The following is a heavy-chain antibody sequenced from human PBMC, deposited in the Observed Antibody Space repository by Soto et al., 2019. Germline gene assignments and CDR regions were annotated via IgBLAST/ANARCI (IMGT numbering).Heavy chain of an antibody. CDR1: GGSFRGYY. V-gene: IGHV4-34*01. CDR3: ARGIYMSSSSRGSGWFDS. J-gene: IGHJ5*01. D-gene: IGHD6-6*01. Sequence: PPETLSLTCAVYGGSFRGYYWSWIPQPPGKGLELIGEINHSGSTNYNPSLKSRVTISVDTSKNQFSLKLSSVTAADTAVYYCARGIYMSSSSRGSGWFDSSGQGTRVKVSS. CDR2: INHSGST.